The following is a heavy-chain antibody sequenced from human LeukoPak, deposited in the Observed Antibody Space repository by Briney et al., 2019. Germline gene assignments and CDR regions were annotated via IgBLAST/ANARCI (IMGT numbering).Heavy chain of an antibody. Sequence: PSETLSLTCTVSGGSISSGDYYWSWIRQPPGKGLEWIGYIYYSGSTYYNPSLKSRVTISVDTSKNQFSLKLSSVTAADTAVYYCARVTEVPAAMVDYWGQGTLVTVSS. D-gene: IGHD2-2*01. CDR3: ARVTEVPAAMVDY. CDR1: GGSISSGDYY. CDR2: IYYSGST. J-gene: IGHJ4*02. V-gene: IGHV4-30-4*01.